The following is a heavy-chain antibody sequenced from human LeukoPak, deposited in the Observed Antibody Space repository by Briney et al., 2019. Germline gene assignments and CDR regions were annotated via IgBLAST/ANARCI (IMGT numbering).Heavy chain of an antibody. D-gene: IGHD3-22*01. CDR1: GFTFSSHW. J-gene: IGHJ4*02. V-gene: IGHV3-74*01. Sequence: PGGSLRLSCAASGFTFSSHWMHWVRQAPGEGLVWVSRTNGDGSSTSYADSVKGRFTISRDNAKNTMYLQMNSLRAEDTAVYFCARGPGGGSGSYYVGDYWGQGTLVTVSS. CDR3: ARGPGGGSGSYYVGDY. CDR2: TNGDGSST.